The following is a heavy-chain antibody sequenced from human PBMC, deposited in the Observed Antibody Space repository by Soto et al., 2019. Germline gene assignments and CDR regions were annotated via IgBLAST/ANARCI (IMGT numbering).Heavy chain of an antibody. CDR3: ARLEAVAGTIYYYYYMDV. J-gene: IGHJ6*03. CDR1: GGSISSYY. V-gene: IGHV4-59*01. D-gene: IGHD6-19*01. CDR2: IYYSGST. Sequence: SETLSLTCTVSGGSISSYYWSWIRQPPGKGLEWIGYIYYSGSTNYNPSLKSRVTISVDTSKNQFSLKLSSVTAADTAVYYCARLEAVAGTIYYYYYMDVWGKGTTVTVSS.